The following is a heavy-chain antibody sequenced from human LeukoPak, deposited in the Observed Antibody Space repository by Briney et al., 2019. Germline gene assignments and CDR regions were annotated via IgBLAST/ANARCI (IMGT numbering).Heavy chain of an antibody. V-gene: IGHV1-69*01. Sequence: SVKVPCKASGGTFSRYAISWVRQAPGQGLEWMGGIIPMFRTANYAQKFQGRVTITADESTSTAYMELTSLRSEDTAVYYCARDATLYDSSAYYYLWWGQGTLVTVSS. CDR2: IIPMFRTA. CDR1: GGTFSRYA. J-gene: IGHJ4*02. CDR3: ARDATLYDSSAYYYLW. D-gene: IGHD3-22*01.